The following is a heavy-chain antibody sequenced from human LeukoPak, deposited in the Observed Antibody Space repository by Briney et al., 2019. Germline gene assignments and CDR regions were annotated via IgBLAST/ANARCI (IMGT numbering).Heavy chain of an antibody. CDR2: IYYSGST. CDR1: GGSISSSSYY. CDR3: ARRSSGWYMVEDY. V-gene: IGHV4-39*01. D-gene: IGHD6-19*01. J-gene: IGHJ4*02. Sequence: PSETLSLTCTVSGGSISSSSYYWGWIRQPPGKGLEWIGSIYYSGSTYYNPSLKSRVTTSVDTSKNQFSLKLSSVTAADTAVYYCARRSSGWYMVEDYWGQGTLVTVSS.